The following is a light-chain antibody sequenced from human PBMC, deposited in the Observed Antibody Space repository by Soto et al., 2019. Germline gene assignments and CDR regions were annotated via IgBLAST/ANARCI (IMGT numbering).Light chain of an antibody. CDR2: AAS. Sequence: DIQMTKSPSTLPASVGDSVTITCRADQSISSNLNWYQQKPGKAPKLLIYAASSLQSGVPSRFSGGGSGTDFTLTISSLQPEDFATYSCQQSYSTPLTFGGGTKVDIK. CDR1: QSISSN. J-gene: IGKJ4*01. V-gene: IGKV1-39*01. CDR3: QQSYSTPLT.